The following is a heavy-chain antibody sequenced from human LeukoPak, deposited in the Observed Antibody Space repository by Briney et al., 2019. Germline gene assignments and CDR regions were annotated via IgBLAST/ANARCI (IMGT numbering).Heavy chain of an antibody. J-gene: IGHJ5*02. CDR2: IYYSGNS. CDR1: GGSISSSSYS. V-gene: IGHV4-39*07. D-gene: IGHD1-26*01. Sequence: RPSETLSLTCTVSGGSISSSSYSWGWIRQPPGKGLEWIGSIYYSGNSYYNPSLKSRVTISVDTSKNQFSLRLSSVTAADTAVYYCARVPVNIWENWFDPWGQGTLVTVSS. CDR3: ARVPVNIWENWFDP.